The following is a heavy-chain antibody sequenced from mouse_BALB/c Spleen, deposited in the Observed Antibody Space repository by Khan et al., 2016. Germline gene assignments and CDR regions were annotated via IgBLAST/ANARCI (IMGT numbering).Heavy chain of an antibody. V-gene: IGHV1S56*01. CDR1: GYTFTSYY. CDR2: IYPGNVNS. D-gene: IGHD1-1*01. Sequence: VQLQESGPELVKPGASVRISCKASGYTFTSYYIHWVNQRPGQGLEWIGWIYPGNVNSKYNEKFKGKATLTADKSSSTAFMQLSSLTSEDSAVYFCARSDLRGAMDYWGQGTSVTVSS. CDR3: ARSDLRGAMDY. J-gene: IGHJ4*01.